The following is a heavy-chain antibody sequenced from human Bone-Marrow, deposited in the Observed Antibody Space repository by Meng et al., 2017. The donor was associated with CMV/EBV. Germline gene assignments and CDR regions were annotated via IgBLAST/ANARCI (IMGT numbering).Heavy chain of an antibody. J-gene: IGHJ4*02. CDR3: ARGRVVPAAIGVDNFDY. CDR2: IYPGDSDT. V-gene: IGHV5-51*01. D-gene: IGHD2-2*01. Sequence: KVSCKGSGYSFTSYWIGWVRQMPGKGLEWMGIIYPGDSDTRYSPSFQGQVTISADKSISTAYLQWSSLKASDTAMYYCARGRVVPAAIGVDNFDYWGQGTLVTVSS. CDR1: GYSFTSYW.